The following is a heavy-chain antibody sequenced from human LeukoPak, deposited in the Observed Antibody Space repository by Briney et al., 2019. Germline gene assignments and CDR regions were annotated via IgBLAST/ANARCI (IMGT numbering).Heavy chain of an antibody. V-gene: IGHV3-11*04. J-gene: IGHJ6*03. Sequence: GGSLRLSCAASGFTFSDYYMRWIRQAPGKGLEWVSYISSSGSTIYYADSVKGRFTISRDNAKNSLYLQMNSLRAEDTAVYYCASQDIGGYYYYYMDVWGKGTTVTVSS. D-gene: IGHD5-12*01. CDR1: GFTFSDYY. CDR3: ASQDIGGYYYYYMDV. CDR2: ISSSGSTI.